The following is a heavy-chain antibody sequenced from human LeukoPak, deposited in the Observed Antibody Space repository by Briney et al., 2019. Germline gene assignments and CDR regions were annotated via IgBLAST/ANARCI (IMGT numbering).Heavy chain of an antibody. D-gene: IGHD7-27*01. Sequence: GGSLRLSCAASGFTFNSFFLNWVRLTPGRELEWLACISQDGSETFYMDSVRGRFTISRDNTKTSLYLQMDSLRAEDTAVYFCVRDLGHSRHYFEYWGQGALVTVSS. CDR3: VRDLGHSRHYFEY. J-gene: IGHJ4*02. CDR1: GFTFNSFF. V-gene: IGHV3-7*01. CDR2: ISQDGSET.